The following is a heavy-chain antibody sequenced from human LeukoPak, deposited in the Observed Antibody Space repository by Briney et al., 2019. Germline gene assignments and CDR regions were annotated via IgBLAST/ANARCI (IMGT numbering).Heavy chain of an antibody. D-gene: IGHD5-24*01. Sequence: ASVKVSCKASGYTFTSYGIIWVRQAPGQGLEWMGWISNYNGNTNYAQKIQGRVTMTTDTSTSTAYMELRSLRSEDTAIYYCARIRDGYNDAYDIWGQEAVVTVPS. V-gene: IGHV1-18*01. CDR1: GYTFTSYG. J-gene: IGHJ3*02. CDR3: ARIRDGYNDAYDI. CDR2: ISNYNGNT.